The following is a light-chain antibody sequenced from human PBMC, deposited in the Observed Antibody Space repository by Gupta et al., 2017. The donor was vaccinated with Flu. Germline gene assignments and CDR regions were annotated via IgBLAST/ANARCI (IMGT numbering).Light chain of an antibody. Sequence: DIQMTQSPSSLSASVGDRVTITCRASQGISNYLAWYQQKPGKVPKLLIYAASTWQSGVPSRFSGSGSGTDFTLTISSRQPEDVATYYCQKYNSAPFATFGGGTKVEIK. V-gene: IGKV1-27*01. CDR1: QGISNY. CDR2: AAS. CDR3: QKYNSAPFAT. J-gene: IGKJ4*01.